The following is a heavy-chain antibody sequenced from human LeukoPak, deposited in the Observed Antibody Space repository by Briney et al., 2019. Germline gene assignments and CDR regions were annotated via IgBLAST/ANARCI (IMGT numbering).Heavy chain of an antibody. J-gene: IGHJ4*02. CDR2: INPKSGGT. V-gene: IGHV1-2*02. D-gene: IGHD2-21*02. CDR1: GYTFTGYY. Sequence: ASVKVSCKASGYTFTGYYIHWVRQAPGQGLEWMGWINPKSGGTNYAQKFQGRVTMTRDTSISTAYMELSRLRSDDTAVYYCARSSHCGGDCYLYLWGQGTLVTVSS. CDR3: ARSSHCGGDCYLYL.